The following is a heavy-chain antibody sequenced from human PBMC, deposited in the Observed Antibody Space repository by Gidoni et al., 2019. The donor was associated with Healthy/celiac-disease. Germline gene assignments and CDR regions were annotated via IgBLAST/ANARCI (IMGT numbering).Heavy chain of an antibody. D-gene: IGHD2-21*01. CDR3: AKDRLVNWFDP. CDR2: ISYDGSNK. CDR1: GFTFSSYG. J-gene: IGHJ5*02. Sequence: QVQLVESGGGGVQPGRSLRLPCAASGFTFSSYGMHWVRQAPGKGLEWVAVISYDGSNKYYADSVKGRFTISRDNSKNTLYLQMNSLRAEDTAVYYCAKDRLVNWFDPWGQGTLVTVSS. V-gene: IGHV3-30*18.